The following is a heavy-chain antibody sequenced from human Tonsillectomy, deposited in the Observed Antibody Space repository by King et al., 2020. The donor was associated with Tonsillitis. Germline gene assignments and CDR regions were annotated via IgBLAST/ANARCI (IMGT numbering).Heavy chain of an antibody. J-gene: IGHJ4*02. Sequence: VQLVQSGGGLVQPGRSLRLSCAASGFTFDDYAMQWVRQAPGKGLEWVSGITWNSGSIVYADYVKGRFTISRDNPKHSLYLQMNSLRAEDTALYYCAKDIGTVVVVAATPFDYWGQGTLVTVSS. V-gene: IGHV3-9*01. D-gene: IGHD2-15*01. CDR3: AKDIGTVVVVAATPFDY. CDR2: ITWNSGSI. CDR1: GFTFDDYA.